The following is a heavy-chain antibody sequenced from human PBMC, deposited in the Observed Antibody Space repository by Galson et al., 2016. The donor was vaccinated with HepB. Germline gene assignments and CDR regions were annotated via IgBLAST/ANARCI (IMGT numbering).Heavy chain of an antibody. CDR1: GFTVSNAW. CDR2: IKSKTDGGTT. J-gene: IGHJ4*02. CDR3: TTGHHTYGDSRGY. V-gene: IGHV3-15*07. Sequence: SLRLSCAASGFTVSNAWMNWVRQAPGKGLEWVGRIKSKTDGGTTDYAAPVKGRVTISRDESRNTVYLQMNSLKTEDIAVYYCTTGHHTYGDSRGYWGQGTLVTVSS. D-gene: IGHD4-17*01.